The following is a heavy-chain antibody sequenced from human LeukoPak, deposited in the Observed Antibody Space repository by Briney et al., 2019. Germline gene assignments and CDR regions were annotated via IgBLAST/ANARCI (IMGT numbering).Heavy chain of an antibody. V-gene: IGHV4-34*01. D-gene: IGHD2-8*01. CDR1: GGSFSGYY. CDR2: INHSGST. CDR3: ARGGRLMVYAKWFDP. J-gene: IGHJ5*02. Sequence: SETLSLTCAVYGGSFSGYYWSWIRQPPGKGLEWIGEINHSGSTNYNPSLKSRVTILVDTSKNQFSLKLSSVTAADTAVYYCARGGRLMVYAKWFDPWGQGTLVTVSS.